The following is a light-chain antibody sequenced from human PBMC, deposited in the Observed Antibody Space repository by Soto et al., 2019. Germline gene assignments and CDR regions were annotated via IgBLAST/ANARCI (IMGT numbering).Light chain of an antibody. CDR2: AAS. V-gene: IGKV1-39*01. J-gene: IGKJ1*01. CDR1: QSITNY. CDR3: QQSYRTPWT. Sequence: DIQMTQSPSSLSTSVGDRVTITCRASQSITNYLNWYQQKPGRVPQLMIYAASRLQSGVPSRFSASESCTEFSLTISTLQPEDFATYYCQQSYRTPWTFGQGTKVEIK.